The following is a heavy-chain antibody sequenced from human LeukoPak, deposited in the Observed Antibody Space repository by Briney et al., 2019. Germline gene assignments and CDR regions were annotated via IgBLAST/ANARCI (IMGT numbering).Heavy chain of an antibody. V-gene: IGHV1-18*01. D-gene: IGHD6-6*01. Sequence: ASVKVSCKASGYTFTSYGISWVRQAPGQGLEWMGWISAYNGNTNYAQKLQGRVTMTTDTSTSTAYMELRSLRSDDAAVYYCARERSIAARDDYFDYWGQGTLVTVSS. CDR2: ISAYNGNT. J-gene: IGHJ4*02. CDR1: GYTFTSYG. CDR3: ARERSIAARDDYFDY.